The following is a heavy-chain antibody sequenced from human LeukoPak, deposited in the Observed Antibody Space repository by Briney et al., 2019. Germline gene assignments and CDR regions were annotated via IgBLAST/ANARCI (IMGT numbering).Heavy chain of an antibody. V-gene: IGHV1-18*01. J-gene: IGHJ4*02. D-gene: IGHD2-8*01. CDR3: ARTNLDCTKGVCYEY. CDR1: GYTFTNFG. CDR2: VSAYNAKT. Sequence: ASVKVSCKASGYTFTNFGISWVRQAPGQGLEWMGWVSAYNAKTYYPQKLQGRVTVTIDTSTATAYMELRSLRSDDTAVYYCARTNLDCTKGVCYEYWGQGTLVTVSS.